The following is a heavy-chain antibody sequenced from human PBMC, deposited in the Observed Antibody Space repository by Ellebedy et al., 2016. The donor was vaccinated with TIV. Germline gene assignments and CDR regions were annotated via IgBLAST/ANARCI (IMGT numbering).Heavy chain of an antibody. CDR2: IKQDGSEK. V-gene: IGHV3-7*01. D-gene: IGHD1-26*01. CDR3: ARDKVVGATYFDY. J-gene: IGHJ4*02. Sequence: GESLKIPXAASGFTFSNHWMSWVRQVPGKGLEWVANIKQDGSEKYCVDSVKGRFTISRDNAKNSLYLQMNSLRAEDTAVYYCARDKVVGATYFDYWGQGTLVTVSS. CDR1: GFTFSNHW.